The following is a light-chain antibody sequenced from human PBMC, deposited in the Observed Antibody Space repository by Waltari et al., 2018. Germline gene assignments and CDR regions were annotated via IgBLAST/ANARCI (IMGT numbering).Light chain of an antibody. Sequence: DIQMPQSPSPLSASVGDRVTLTCLASQSISNWLAWYQQKPGKAPKVLIYKSFTLQSGVPSRFSGSGSETEFSLTISSLQPDDFATYYCQQYNIWPYTFGQGTTLEI. V-gene: IGKV1-5*03. CDR1: QSISNW. CDR3: QQYNIWPYT. J-gene: IGKJ2*01. CDR2: KSF.